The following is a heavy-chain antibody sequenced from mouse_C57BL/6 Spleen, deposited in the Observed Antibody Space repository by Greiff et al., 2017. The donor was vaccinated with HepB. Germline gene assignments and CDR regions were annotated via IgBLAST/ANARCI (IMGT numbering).Heavy chain of an antibody. CDR3: AREMGYGYDVGMDY. D-gene: IGHD2-2*01. CDR1: GFTFSDFY. J-gene: IGHJ4*01. Sequence: EVKLMESGGGLVQSGRSLRLSCATSGFTFSDFYMEWVRQAPGKGLEWIAASRNKANDYTTEYSASVKGRFIVSRDTSACILYLLMNALRAEDTAIYYCAREMGYGYDVGMDYWGQGTSVTVSS. V-gene: IGHV7-1*01. CDR2: SRNKANDYTT.